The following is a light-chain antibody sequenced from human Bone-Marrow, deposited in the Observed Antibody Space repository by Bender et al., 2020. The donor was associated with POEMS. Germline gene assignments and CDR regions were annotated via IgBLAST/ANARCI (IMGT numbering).Light chain of an antibody. Sequence: SALTQPRSVSGSPGQSVTISCTGTSSDYVSWYQQHPGKAPKLILFDVSARPSGVPDRFSGSKSGNTASLTISGLQTEDEAHYYCYSYAGGYTYVFGTGTKVTVL. J-gene: IGLJ1*01. CDR3: YSYAGGYTYV. CDR2: DVS. V-gene: IGLV2-11*01. CDR1: SSDY.